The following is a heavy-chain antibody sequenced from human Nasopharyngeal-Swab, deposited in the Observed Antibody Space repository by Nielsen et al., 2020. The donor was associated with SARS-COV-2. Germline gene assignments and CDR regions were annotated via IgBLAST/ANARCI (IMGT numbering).Heavy chain of an antibody. J-gene: IGHJ3*02. Sequence: SETLSLTCTVSGGSISSGGYYWSWIRPHPGKGLEWIGYIYYSGRTYYNPSLKSRVTISVDTSKNQFSLKLSSLTAADTAVYYCARDDPYSGRESRADDAFDIWGQGTMVTVSS. CDR3: ARDDPYSGRESRADDAFDI. CDR2: IYYSGRT. CDR1: GGSISSGGYY. D-gene: IGHD1-26*01. V-gene: IGHV4-31*03.